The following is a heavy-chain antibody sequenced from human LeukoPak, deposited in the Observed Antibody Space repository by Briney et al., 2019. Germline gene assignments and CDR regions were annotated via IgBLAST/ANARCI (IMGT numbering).Heavy chain of an antibody. V-gene: IGHV4-59*01. CDR2: IYYSGST. D-gene: IGHD1-1*01. CDR3: ARGRRRLEYYFDY. J-gene: IGHJ4*02. CDR1: GGSISSYY. Sequence: PSETLSLTCTVSGGSISSYYWSWIRQPPGKGREWIGYIYYSGSTNYNPSLKSRVTISVDTSKNQFSLKLSSVTAADTAVYYCARGRRRLEYYFDYWGQGNLVTVSS.